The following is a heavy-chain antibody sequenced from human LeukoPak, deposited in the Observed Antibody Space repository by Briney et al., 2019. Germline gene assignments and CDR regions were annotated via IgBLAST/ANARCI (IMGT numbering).Heavy chain of an antibody. Sequence: PGGSLRLSCAASGFTFSSYSMNWVRQAPGKGLEWVSSISSSSSYIYYADSVKGRFTISRDNAKNSLYLQMNSLRAEDTAVYYCARDPESIAVAGTGHSDYWGQGTLVTVSS. CDR2: ISSSSSYI. J-gene: IGHJ4*02. D-gene: IGHD6-19*01. CDR1: GFTFSSYS. V-gene: IGHV3-21*01. CDR3: ARDPESIAVAGTGHSDY.